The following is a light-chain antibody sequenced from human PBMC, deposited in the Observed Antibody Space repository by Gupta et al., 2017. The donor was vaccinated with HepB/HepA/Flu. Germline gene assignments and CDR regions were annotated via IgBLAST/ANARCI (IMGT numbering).Light chain of an antibody. CDR3: KQCLNIPLS. J-gene: IGKJ4*01. V-gene: IGKV2D-29*01. Sequence: DIVVTETPLSLSVTPGQPASISCKSSHTLLHTDWRTYLYWYLQKPGQAPQPFIYEGSKRGPGVPNRFSGSGSGTDFTLEISRVEPEDVGIYYCKQCLNIPLSFGEGTKLEIK. CDR1: HTLLHTDWRTY. CDR2: EGS.